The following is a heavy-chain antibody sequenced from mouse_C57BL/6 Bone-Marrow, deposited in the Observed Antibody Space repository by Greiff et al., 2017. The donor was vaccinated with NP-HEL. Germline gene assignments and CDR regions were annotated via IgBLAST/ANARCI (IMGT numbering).Heavy chain of an antibody. CDR1: GYTFTSYW. Sequence: QVQLQQPGAELVKPGASVKLSCKASGYTFTSYWMHWVKQRPGQGLEWIGMIHPNSGSTNYNEKSKSKATLTVDKSSSTAYMQLSSLTSEDSAVYYCARWAYYDYDGAWFAYWGQGTLVTVSA. V-gene: IGHV1-64*01. J-gene: IGHJ3*01. CDR3: ARWAYYDYDGAWFAY. CDR2: IHPNSGST. D-gene: IGHD2-4*01.